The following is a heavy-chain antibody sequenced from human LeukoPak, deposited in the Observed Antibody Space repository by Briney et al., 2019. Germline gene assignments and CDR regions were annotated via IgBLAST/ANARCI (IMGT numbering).Heavy chain of an antibody. CDR1: GYTFTNNG. J-gene: IGHJ4*02. V-gene: IGHV1-18*01. D-gene: IGHD4/OR15-4a*01. CDR3: AKDIDYVVDY. CDR2: INSYNGDT. Sequence: ASVKVSCKTSGYTFTNNGISWVRQAPGQGLEWMAWINSYNGDTHYAQKFQDRVTMTTDTSTNTAYLELRSLKSDDTAVYYCAKDIDYVVDYWGQGTLVTVSS.